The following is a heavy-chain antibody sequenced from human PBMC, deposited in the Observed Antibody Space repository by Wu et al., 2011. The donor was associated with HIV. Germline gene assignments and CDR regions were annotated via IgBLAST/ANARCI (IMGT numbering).Heavy chain of an antibody. V-gene: IGHV1-18*01. Sequence: QVQLEQSGAEVKTPGSSVKVSCKASGGNFINYAISWVRQAPGQGLEWMGWISAYNGNTNYAQKLQGRVTMTTDTSTSTAYMELRSLRSDDTAVYYCARAFRDGSGYGIDYWGQGTLVTVSS. CDR3: ARAFRDGSGYGIDY. CDR2: ISAYNGNT. CDR1: GGNFINYA. D-gene: IGHD3-22*01. J-gene: IGHJ4*02.